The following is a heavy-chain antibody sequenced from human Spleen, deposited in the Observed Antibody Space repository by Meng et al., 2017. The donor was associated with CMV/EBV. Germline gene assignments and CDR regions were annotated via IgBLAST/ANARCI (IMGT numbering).Heavy chain of an antibody. CDR1: GYTFTSYG. CDR2: MNPNNGNT. J-gene: IGHJ6*02. Sequence: ASVKVSCKASGYTFTSYGISWVRLATGQGLEWMGWMNPNNGNTAYARQFQGRVTMTRNTSINTAYMELSSLSSDDTAVYYCAKESSRFYYYGMDVWGQGTTVTVSS. CDR3: AKESSRFYYYGMDV. V-gene: IGHV1-8*02.